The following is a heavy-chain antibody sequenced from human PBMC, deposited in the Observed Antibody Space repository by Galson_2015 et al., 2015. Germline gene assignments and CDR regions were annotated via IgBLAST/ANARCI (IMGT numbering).Heavy chain of an antibody. Sequence: SLRLSCAASGFTFSSYAMSWVRQASGKGLEWVSVISGSGGSTYYVDSVKGRFTISRDNSKNTLYLQMNSLRAEDTAVYYCAKRYGDYFDYWGQGTLVTVSS. V-gene: IGHV3-23*01. D-gene: IGHD4-17*01. CDR3: AKRYGDYFDY. CDR2: ISGSGGST. CDR1: GFTFSSYA. J-gene: IGHJ4*02.